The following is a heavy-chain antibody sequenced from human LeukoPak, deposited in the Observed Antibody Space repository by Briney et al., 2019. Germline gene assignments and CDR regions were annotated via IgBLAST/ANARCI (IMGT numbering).Heavy chain of an antibody. CDR3: ARHVPPSYYFDY. CDR1: GGSISNYY. J-gene: IGHJ4*02. V-gene: IGHV4-4*09. Sequence: PSETLSLTCTVSGGSISNYYWSRIRQPPGKGLEWIGYIYTSGSTNYNPSLKSRVTISVDTSKNQFSLKLSSVTAADTAVYYCARHVPPSYYFDYWGQGTLVTVSS. CDR2: IYTSGST. D-gene: IGHD2-2*01.